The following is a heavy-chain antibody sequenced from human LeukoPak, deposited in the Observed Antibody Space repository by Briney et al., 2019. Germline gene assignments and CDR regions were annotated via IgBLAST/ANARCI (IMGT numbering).Heavy chain of an antibody. J-gene: IGHJ4*02. CDR1: GFIFRSHA. V-gene: IGHV3-23*01. CDR2: IYENGGTT. Sequence: GGSLRLSCVGSGFIFRSHAMSWVRQAPEKGLEFVSGIYENGGTTYYADSVKGRFSISRDNSKNTLYLQMDSLRGEDTAVYYCAKDFRIGYSAHFDYWGQGALVTVSS. CDR3: AKDFRIGYSAHFDY. D-gene: IGHD2-21*01.